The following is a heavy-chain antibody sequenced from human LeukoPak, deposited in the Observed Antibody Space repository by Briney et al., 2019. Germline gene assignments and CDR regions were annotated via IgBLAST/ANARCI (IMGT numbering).Heavy chain of an antibody. CDR1: GYTFTGYY. Sequence: ASVKVSCTASGYTFTGYYMHWVRQAPGQGLEWMGWINPNSGGTNYAQEFQGWVTMTRDTSISTAYMELSRLRSDDTAVYYCARARGHAVAAHKGGFDYWGQGTLVTVSS. CDR2: INPNSGGT. D-gene: IGHD6-19*01. CDR3: ARARGHAVAAHKGGFDY. V-gene: IGHV1-2*04. J-gene: IGHJ4*02.